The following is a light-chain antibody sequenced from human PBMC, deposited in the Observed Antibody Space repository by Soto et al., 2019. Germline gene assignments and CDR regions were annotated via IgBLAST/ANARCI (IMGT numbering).Light chain of an antibody. CDR1: QGISSY. V-gene: IGKV1-8*01. CDR2: AAS. J-gene: IGKJ1*01. CDR3: QQYFSYPLT. Sequence: AIRMTQSPSSLSASAGDRVTITCRAGQGISSYLAWYQQKPGKAPKLLIYAASTLQSGVPSRFSGSGSGTDFTLTISCLQSEDFATYYCQQYFSYPLTFGQGTKVEVK.